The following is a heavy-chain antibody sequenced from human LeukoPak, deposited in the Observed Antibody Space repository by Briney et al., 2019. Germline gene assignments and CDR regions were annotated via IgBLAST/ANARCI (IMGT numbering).Heavy chain of an antibody. D-gene: IGHD1-26*01. CDR3: AKGSLVGAIREQGVPDFDY. Sequence: GGSLRLSCAASGFTFDDYTMHWVRQAPGKGLEWVSLISWDGGSTYYADSVKGRFTISRDNSKNSLYLQMNSLRTEDTALYYCAKGSLVGAIREQGVPDFDYWGQGTLVTVSS. V-gene: IGHV3-43*01. J-gene: IGHJ4*02. CDR2: ISWDGGST. CDR1: GFTFDDYT.